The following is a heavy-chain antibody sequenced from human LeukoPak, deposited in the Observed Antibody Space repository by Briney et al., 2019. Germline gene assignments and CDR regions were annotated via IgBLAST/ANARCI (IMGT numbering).Heavy chain of an antibody. CDR3: ARKTAAAGSFDY. J-gene: IGHJ4*02. V-gene: IGHV1-2*02. CDR1: GYTFTSNY. Sequence: GASVKVSCKAFGYTFTSNYMHWVRQAPGQGLEWMGWINPNSGGTNYAQKFQGRVTMTRDTSISTAYMELSRLRSDDTAVYYCARKTAAAGSFDYWGQGTLVTVSS. CDR2: INPNSGGT. D-gene: IGHD6-13*01.